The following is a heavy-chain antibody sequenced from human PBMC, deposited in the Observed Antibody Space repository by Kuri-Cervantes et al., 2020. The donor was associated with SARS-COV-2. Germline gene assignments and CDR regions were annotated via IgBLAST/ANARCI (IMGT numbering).Heavy chain of an antibody. CDR3: AREGSSYDSSGYDAFDI. V-gene: IGHV3-53*01. CDR1: GFTFHTYE. Sequence: GGSLRLSCEGSGFTFHTYEMSWVRQAPGKGLEWVSVIYSGGSTYYADSVKGRFTISRDNSKNTLYLQMNSLRAEDTAVYYCAREGSSYDSSGYDAFDIWGQGTMVTVSS. CDR2: IYSGGST. J-gene: IGHJ3*02. D-gene: IGHD3-22*01.